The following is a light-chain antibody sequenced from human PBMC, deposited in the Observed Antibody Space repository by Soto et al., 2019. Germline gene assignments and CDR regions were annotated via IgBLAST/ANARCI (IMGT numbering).Light chain of an antibody. CDR3: QQADTFPRT. CDR1: QSIRRW. Sequence: DIQMTQSPSSVTAAVGDRVTITCRASQSIRRWLAWYQQKPGKAPNLLIYAASSLQSGVPSRFSGSGSGTDFTLTISSLLPEDFATYYCQQADTFPRTFGGGTKVEIK. J-gene: IGKJ4*01. V-gene: IGKV1-12*01. CDR2: AAS.